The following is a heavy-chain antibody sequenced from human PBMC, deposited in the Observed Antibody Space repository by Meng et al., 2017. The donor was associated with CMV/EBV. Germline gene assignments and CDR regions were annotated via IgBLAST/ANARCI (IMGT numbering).Heavy chain of an antibody. J-gene: IGHJ4*02. V-gene: IGHV4-61*01. D-gene: IGHD3-10*01. CDR1: GGSVSSGSYY. CDR2: IYYSGST. CDR3: ASGKYYYGSGSYYNPYY. Sequence: SETLSLTCTASGGSVSSGSYYWSWIRQPPGKGLEWIGYIYYSGSTNYNPSLKSRVTISVDTSKNQFSLKLSSVTAADTAVYYCASGKYYYGSGSYYNPYYWGQGTLVTVSS.